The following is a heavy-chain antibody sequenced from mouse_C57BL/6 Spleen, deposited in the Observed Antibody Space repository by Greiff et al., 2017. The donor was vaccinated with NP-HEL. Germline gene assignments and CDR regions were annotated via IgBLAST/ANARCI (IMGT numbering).Heavy chain of an antibody. D-gene: IGHD2-2*01. CDR1: GYTFTSYW. Sequence: VQLQQPGAELVKPGASVKMSCKASGYTFTSYWITWVKQRPGQGLEWIGDIYPGSGSTNYNEKFKSKATLTVDTSSSTAYMQLSSLTSEDSAVYYCARSSGVTKEGIAYWGQGTLVTVSA. CDR2: IYPGSGST. V-gene: IGHV1-55*01. J-gene: IGHJ3*01. CDR3: ARSSGVTKEGIAY.